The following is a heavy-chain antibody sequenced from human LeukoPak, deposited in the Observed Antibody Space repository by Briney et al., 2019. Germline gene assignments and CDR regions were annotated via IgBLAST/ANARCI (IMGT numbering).Heavy chain of an antibody. CDR2: INGDGGTT. V-gene: IGHV3-74*03. Sequence: QPGGSLRLSCAAPGFTFRSYWMHWVRQAPGKGLVWVSHINGDGGTTTYADSVKGRFTISRDNAKNTLYLQMNSLRAEDTAVFYCARSNNYGFDYWGQGTLVTVSS. CDR1: GFTFRSYW. CDR3: ARSNNYGFDY. J-gene: IGHJ4*02. D-gene: IGHD5-24*01.